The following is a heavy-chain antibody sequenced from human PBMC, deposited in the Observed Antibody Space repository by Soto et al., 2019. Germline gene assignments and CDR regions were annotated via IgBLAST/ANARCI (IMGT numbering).Heavy chain of an antibody. D-gene: IGHD5-12*01. CDR1: GFTLSNYW. V-gene: IGHV3-74*01. J-gene: IGHJ4*02. CDR3: VRIRRGDGYTFGY. CDR2: INTDGSTT. Sequence: GGSLRLSCTASGFTLSNYWMHWVRQAPGKGLVWVSRINTDGSTTTYADSVKGRFTISRDNAKNTLYLQMNSLRDEDTAVYYCVRIRRGDGYTFGYWGQGTLVTVSS.